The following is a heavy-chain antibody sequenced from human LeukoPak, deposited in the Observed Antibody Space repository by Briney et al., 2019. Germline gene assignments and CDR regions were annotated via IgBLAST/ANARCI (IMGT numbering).Heavy chain of an antibody. Sequence: GGSLRLSCAASGFTVSSNYMSWVRQAPGKGLEWVSVIYSGGSTYYADSVKGRFTISRDNSKNTLYLKMNSLRAEDTAVYYCARDDTYYYDSSGYSWGQGTLVTVSS. CDR1: GFTVSSNY. J-gene: IGHJ4*02. V-gene: IGHV3-53*05. CDR2: IYSGGST. CDR3: ARDDTYYYDSSGYS. D-gene: IGHD3-22*01.